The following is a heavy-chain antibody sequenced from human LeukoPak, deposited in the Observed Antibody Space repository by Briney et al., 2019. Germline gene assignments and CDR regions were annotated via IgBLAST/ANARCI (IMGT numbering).Heavy chain of an antibody. CDR3: ARVPAMDGNYYYYYGMDV. J-gene: IGHJ6*02. V-gene: IGHV4-34*01. D-gene: IGHD5-18*01. CDR2: INHSGST. Sequence: PSETLSLTCAVYGGSLSGYYWSWIRQPPGKGLEWIGEINHSGSTKYNPSLKSRVTISVDTSKNQFSLKLSSVTAADTAAYYCARVPAMDGNYYYYYGMDVWGQGTTVTVSS. CDR1: GGSLSGYY.